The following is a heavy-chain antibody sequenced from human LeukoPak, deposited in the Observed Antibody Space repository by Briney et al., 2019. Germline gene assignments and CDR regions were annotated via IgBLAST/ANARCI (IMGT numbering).Heavy chain of an antibody. CDR1: GGSISSSSHY. CDR2: TYSSGTS. CDR3: ARLFHYYDSSAYPTFDY. D-gene: IGHD3-22*01. V-gene: IGHV4-39*01. Sequence: SETLSLTCIVSGGSISSSSHYWGWIRQAPGKGLEWIGSTYSSGTSFYNPSLKSRFTISLDTSKNQFSVKLSSVTAADTAVYYCARLFHYYDSSAYPTFDYWGQGTLVTVSS. J-gene: IGHJ4*02.